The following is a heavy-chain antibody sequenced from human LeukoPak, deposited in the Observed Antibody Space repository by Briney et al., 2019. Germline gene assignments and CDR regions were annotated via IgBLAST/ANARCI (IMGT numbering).Heavy chain of an antibody. V-gene: IGHV3-33*06. CDR3: AKDAQRGFDYSNSLEN. J-gene: IGHJ4*02. Sequence: GGSLRLSCAAAGFTFSHYGMHWVRQAPGKGLERVAVIWSDGTNQYYADSVKGRFTISRDDSGNTVYLQMNSLRPEDTAVYYCAKDAQRGFDYSNSLENWGQGTPVTVST. D-gene: IGHD4-11*01. CDR1: GFTFSHYG. CDR2: IWSDGTNQ.